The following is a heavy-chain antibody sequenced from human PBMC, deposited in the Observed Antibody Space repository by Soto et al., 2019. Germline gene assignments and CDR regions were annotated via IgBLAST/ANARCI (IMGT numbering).Heavy chain of an antibody. CDR2: IKQDGSEK. CDR1: GFTFSSYW. Sequence: EVQLVESGGGLVQPGGSLRLSCAASGFTFSSYWMSWVRQAPGKGLEWVANIKQDGSEKYYVDSVKGRFTISRDNAKNALYLQMDSVRAEDAAVSYCAGGGAYGSNWFAPWGAGALVTVSS. V-gene: IGHV3-7*01. D-gene: IGHD3-10*01. J-gene: IGHJ5*02. CDR3: AGGGAYGSNWFAP.